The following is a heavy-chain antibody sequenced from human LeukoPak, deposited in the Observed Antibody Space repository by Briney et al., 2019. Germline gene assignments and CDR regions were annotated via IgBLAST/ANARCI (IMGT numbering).Heavy chain of an antibody. CDR1: GGSISSSSYY. CDR3: ARDRPYGDEGYYMDV. V-gene: IGHV4-39*07. CDR2: IYYSGST. Sequence: SETLSLTCTVSGGSISSSSYYWGWIRQPPGKGLEWIGSIYYSGSTYYNPSLKSRVTISVDTSKNQFSLKLSSVTAADTAVYYCARDRPYGDEGYYMDVWGKGTTVTVSS. J-gene: IGHJ6*03. D-gene: IGHD4-17*01.